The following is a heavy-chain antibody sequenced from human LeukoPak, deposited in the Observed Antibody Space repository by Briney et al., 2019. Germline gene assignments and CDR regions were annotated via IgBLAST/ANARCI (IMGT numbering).Heavy chain of an antibody. J-gene: IGHJ4*02. Sequence: PGGSLRLSCVPSGFTFSSYWMIWARQAPGKGLEWVANIKQDGSEKYYVDSVKGRFTISRDNAKNSLYLQLNSLRAEDTAVYYRARVVGRIRGIQYYFDYWGQGTLVTVSS. V-gene: IGHV3-7*01. CDR1: GFTFSSYW. CDR3: ARVVGRIRGIQYYFDY. CDR2: IKQDGSEK. D-gene: IGHD3-10*01.